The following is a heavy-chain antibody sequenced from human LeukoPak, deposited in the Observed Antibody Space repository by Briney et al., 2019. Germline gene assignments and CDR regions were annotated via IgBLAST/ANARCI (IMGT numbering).Heavy chain of an antibody. CDR2: ISNTGVAT. V-gene: IGHV3-21*01. D-gene: IGHD4-17*01. CDR3: ARDESGRLRGAFDI. J-gene: IGHJ3*02. CDR1: GFSNSA. Sequence: GGSLRLSCAASGFSNSALNWVRQAPGQGLEWISTISNTGVATYYADSVKGRFTISRDNAKNSLYLQMNSLRAEDTAVYYCARDESGRLRGAFDIWGQGTMVTVSS.